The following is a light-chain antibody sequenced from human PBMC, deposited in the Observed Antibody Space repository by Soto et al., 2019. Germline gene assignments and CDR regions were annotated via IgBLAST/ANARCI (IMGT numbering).Light chain of an antibody. Sequence: QAVVTQPPSASGTPGQRVTISCSGSSSNIGSNYVYWYQQLPGTAPKLLIYSNNQRPSGVPDRFSGSKSGTSASLAISGLRSEDEADYYCAAWDDSLSGPLYVFGTGTKLTVL. CDR2: SNN. V-gene: IGLV1-47*02. CDR1: SSNIGSNY. J-gene: IGLJ1*01. CDR3: AAWDDSLSGPLYV.